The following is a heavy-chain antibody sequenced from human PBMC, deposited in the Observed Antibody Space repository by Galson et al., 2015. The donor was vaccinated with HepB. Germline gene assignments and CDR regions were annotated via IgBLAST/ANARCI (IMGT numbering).Heavy chain of an antibody. CDR1: GDSVSSNSAA. J-gene: IGHJ5*02. Sequence: ISGDSVSSNSAAWNWMRQSPSRGLEWLGRTYYRSKWYTDYAPSVKSRITINPDTSKNQFSLQLNSVTPEDTAVYYCARGQGWFDPWGQGTLVTVSS. CDR3: ARGQGWFDP. V-gene: IGHV6-1*01. CDR2: TYYRSKWYT.